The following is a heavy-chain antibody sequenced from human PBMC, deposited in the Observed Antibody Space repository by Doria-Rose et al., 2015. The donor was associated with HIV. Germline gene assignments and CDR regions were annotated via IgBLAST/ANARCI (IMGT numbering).Heavy chain of an antibody. CDR2: IYYTGNT. J-gene: IGHJ4*02. CDR3: ATDRGSGWTFDY. V-gene: IGHV4-59*01. Sequence: RQPPGKGLEWIGYIYYTGNTNSNPSLKSRVTISVDTSKNQFSLRLNSVTAADTAVYYCATDRGSGWTFDYWGQGTLVTVSS. D-gene: IGHD6-19*01.